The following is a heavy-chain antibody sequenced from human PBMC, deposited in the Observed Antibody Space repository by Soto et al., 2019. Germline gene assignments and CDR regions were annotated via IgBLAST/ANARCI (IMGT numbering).Heavy chain of an antibody. CDR3: ARDLMRGAFVL. Sequence: EVQLVESGGGLIQPGGTLRLSCAPSGLSVSDNLMNWVRQAPGKGLEWVSVIYSGGSTHYADSVKGRFTVSRDNSTNTLHLQMNSLRADDTAVYYCARDLMRGAFVLWGQGTMVSVSS. CDR2: IYSGGST. D-gene: IGHD2-8*01. V-gene: IGHV3-53*01. J-gene: IGHJ3*01. CDR1: GLSVSDNL.